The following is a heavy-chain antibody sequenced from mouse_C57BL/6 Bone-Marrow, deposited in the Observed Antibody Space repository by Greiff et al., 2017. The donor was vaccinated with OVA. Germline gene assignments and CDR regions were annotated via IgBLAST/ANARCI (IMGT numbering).Heavy chain of an antibody. J-gene: IGHJ1*03. CDR2: IYPGDGDT. CDR1: GYAFSSSW. Sequence: VHLVESGPELVKPGASVKISCKASGYAFSSSWMNWVKQRPGKGLEWIGRIYPGDGDTNYNGKFKGKATLTADKSSSTAYMQLSSLTSEDSAVYFCARYDYGSGDHWYFDVWGTGTTVTVSS. V-gene: IGHV1-82*01. D-gene: IGHD1-1*01. CDR3: ARYDYGSGDHWYFDV.